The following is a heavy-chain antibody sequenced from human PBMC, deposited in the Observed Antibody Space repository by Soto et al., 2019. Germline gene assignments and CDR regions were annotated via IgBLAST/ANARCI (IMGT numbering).Heavy chain of an antibody. CDR3: ARGRARIAVAGIPRYYGMDV. Sequence: QVQLVQSGAEVKKPGSSVKVSCKASGGTFSSYAISWVRQAPGQGLEWMGGIIPIFGTANYAQKFKGRVTITADECPSTAYMELSRLKSEDTAVYYCARGRARIAVAGIPRYYGMDVWGQGTTVTVSS. CDR2: IIPIFGTA. J-gene: IGHJ6*02. D-gene: IGHD6-19*01. V-gene: IGHV1-69*01. CDR1: GGTFSSYA.